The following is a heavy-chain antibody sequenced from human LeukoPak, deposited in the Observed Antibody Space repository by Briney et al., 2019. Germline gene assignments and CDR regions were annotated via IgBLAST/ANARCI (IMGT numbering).Heavy chain of an antibody. CDR2: INPNSGGT. CDR3: ARVPRWELLIRGWFDP. D-gene: IGHD1-26*01. J-gene: IGHJ5*02. CDR1: GYTFTGYY. V-gene: IGHV1-2*02. Sequence: ASVKVSCKASGYTFTGYYMHWVRQAPGQGLEWMGWINPNSGGTNYAQKFQGRVTMTRDTSISTAYMELSRLRSDDTAVYYCARVPRWELLIRGWFDPWGQGTLVTVSS.